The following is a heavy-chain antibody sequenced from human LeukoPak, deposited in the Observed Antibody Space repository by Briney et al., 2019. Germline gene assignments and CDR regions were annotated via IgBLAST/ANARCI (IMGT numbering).Heavy chain of an antibody. V-gene: IGHV4-34*01. CDR1: GGSFSGYY. J-gene: IGHJ4*02. CDR3: ARDSNYESNDPGGN. Sequence: SETLSLTCAVYGGSFSGYYWSWIRQPPGKGLEWIGEINHSGSTNYNPSLKSRVTISVDTSKNQFSLKLSSVTAADTAVYYCARDSNYESNDPGGNWGQGTPVTVSS. CDR2: INHSGST. D-gene: IGHD3-22*01.